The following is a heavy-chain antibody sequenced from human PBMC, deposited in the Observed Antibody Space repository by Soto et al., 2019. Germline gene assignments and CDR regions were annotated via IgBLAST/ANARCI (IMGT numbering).Heavy chain of an antibody. J-gene: IGHJ4*02. CDR3: ARGVVTSTSDREDFDY. CDR1: GYSFTGYW. Sequence: PGESLKISCTGSGYSFTGYWIGWVRQMPGKGLEWMGITYPGDSDTRYSPSFQDRVTMTRDTPINTAYMEVSRLRSGDTAVYYCARGVVTSTSDREDFDYWGQGTLVTVSS. V-gene: IGHV5-51*01. CDR2: TYPGDSDT. D-gene: IGHD2-21*02.